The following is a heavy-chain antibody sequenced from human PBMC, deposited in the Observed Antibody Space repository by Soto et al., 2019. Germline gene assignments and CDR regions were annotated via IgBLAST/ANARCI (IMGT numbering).Heavy chain of an antibody. CDR1: GVTVSSNY. CDR2: IYSGGST. Sequence: EVQLVESGGGLIQPGGSLRLSCAAAGVTVSSNYMSWVRQAPGKGLEWVSVIYSGGSTYYADSVKGRFTISRDNSKNTLYLQMNSLRAEDTAVYYCARERGIVAAAGTVYYYYGMDVWGQGTTVTVSS. D-gene: IGHD6-13*01. J-gene: IGHJ6*02. V-gene: IGHV3-53*01. CDR3: ARERGIVAAAGTVYYYYGMDV.